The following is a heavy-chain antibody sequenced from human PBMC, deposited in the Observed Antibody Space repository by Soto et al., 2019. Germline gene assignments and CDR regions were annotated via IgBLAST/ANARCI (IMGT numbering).Heavy chain of an antibody. V-gene: IGHV1-18*04. Sequence: EASVKVSCKASGYTFTSYGISWVRQAPGQGLEWMGWISAYNGNTNYAQKLQGRVTMTTDTSTSTAYMELRSLRSDDTAVYYCARVRIVGATNNWFDPWGQGTLVTVSS. CDR1: GYTFTSYG. CDR3: ARVRIVGATNNWFDP. D-gene: IGHD1-26*01. J-gene: IGHJ5*02. CDR2: ISAYNGNT.